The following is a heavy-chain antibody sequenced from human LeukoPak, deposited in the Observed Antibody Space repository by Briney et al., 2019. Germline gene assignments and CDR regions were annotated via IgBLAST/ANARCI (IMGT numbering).Heavy chain of an antibody. Sequence: KSSETLSLTCTVSGGSISSGEYYWSWIRQPPGKGLEWIVYIYYSGSTYYNPSLKSRVTISVDTSKNQFSLKLSSVTAADTAAYYCARGDYDILTGYYLSWFDPWGQGTLVTVSS. J-gene: IGHJ5*02. CDR3: ARGDYDILTGYYLSWFDP. V-gene: IGHV4-30-4*08. CDR2: IYYSGST. CDR1: GGSISSGEYY. D-gene: IGHD3-9*01.